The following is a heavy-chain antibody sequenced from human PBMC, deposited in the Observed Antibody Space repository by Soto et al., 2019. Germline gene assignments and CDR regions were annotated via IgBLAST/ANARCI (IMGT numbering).Heavy chain of an antibody. V-gene: IGHV3-53*01. Sequence: EVQLVESGGGLIQPGGSLRLSCAASGFTVSSNYMSWVRQAPGKGLEWVSVIYSDGSTYYADSLKGRSTISRDNSKNTLYLQMNSLRADDTAVYYCERVGYAVTTGGAFDIWGQGTMVTVSS. CDR3: ERVGYAVTTGGAFDI. CDR1: GFTVSSNY. J-gene: IGHJ3*02. CDR2: IYSDGST. D-gene: IGHD4-17*01.